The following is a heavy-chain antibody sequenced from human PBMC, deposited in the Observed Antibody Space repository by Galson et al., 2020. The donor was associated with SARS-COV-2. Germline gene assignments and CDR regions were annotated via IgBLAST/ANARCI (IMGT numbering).Heavy chain of an antibody. V-gene: IGHV3-7*03. CDR2: IKQDGSEK. CDR1: GFSFSSYW. Sequence: GESLKISCAASGFSFSSYWMSWVRKAPGKGLEWVANIKQDGSEKYYVDSVKGRFTISRDNAKNSLYLQMNSLRAEDTAVYYCAREMYSSGWYWYFDLWGRGTLVTVSS. CDR3: AREMYSSGWYWYFDL. J-gene: IGHJ2*01. D-gene: IGHD6-19*01.